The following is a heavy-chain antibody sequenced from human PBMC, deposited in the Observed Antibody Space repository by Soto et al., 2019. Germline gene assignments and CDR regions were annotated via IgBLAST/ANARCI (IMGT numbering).Heavy chain of an antibody. CDR3: AKRSGYYDSSGYYH. D-gene: IGHD3-22*01. CDR2: ISGSGGST. CDR1: GFTFSSYA. Sequence: EVQLLESGGGLVQPGGSLRLSCAASGFTFSSYAMSWVRQAPGKGLEWVSAISGSGGSTYYADSVKGRFTISRDNSKNTLYMQMNSLRAEDTAVYYCAKRSGYYDSSGYYHWGQGTLVTVSS. V-gene: IGHV3-23*01. J-gene: IGHJ5*02.